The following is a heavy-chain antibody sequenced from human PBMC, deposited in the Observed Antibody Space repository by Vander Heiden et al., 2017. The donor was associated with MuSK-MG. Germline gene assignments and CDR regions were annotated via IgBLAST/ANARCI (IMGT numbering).Heavy chain of an antibody. CDR1: GGTFSSYA. CDR3: AREPTGTGSGGYFDY. D-gene: IGHD1-1*01. Sequence: QVQLVQSGAAVKKPGSSVKVSCNASGGTFSSYAISWVRQAPGQGLEGRGGINPIFGTANYAQKFQGRVTSTADESTSTAYMELSSLRSEDTAVYYCAREPTGTGSGGYFDYWGQGTLVTVSS. CDR2: INPIFGTA. V-gene: IGHV1-69*01. J-gene: IGHJ4*02.